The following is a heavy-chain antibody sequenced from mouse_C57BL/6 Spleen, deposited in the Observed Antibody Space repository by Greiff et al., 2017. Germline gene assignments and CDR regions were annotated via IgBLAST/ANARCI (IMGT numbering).Heavy chain of an antibody. D-gene: IGHD2-4*01. J-gene: IGHJ4*01. CDR2: ISSGGDYI. V-gene: IGHV5-9-1*02. CDR3: TRDGYDYDGGGYYAMDY. CDR1: GFTFSSYA. Sequence: EVKLVESGEGLVKPGGSLKLSCAASGFTFSSYAMSWVRQTPEKRLEWVAYISSGGDYIYYADTVKGRFTISRDNARNTLYLQMSSLKSEDTAMYYCTRDGYDYDGGGYYAMDYWGQGTSVTVSS.